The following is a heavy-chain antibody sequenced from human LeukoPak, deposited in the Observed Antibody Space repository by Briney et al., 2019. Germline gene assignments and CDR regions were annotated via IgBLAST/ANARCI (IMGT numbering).Heavy chain of an antibody. CDR3: TKSRSSWSDDTFDI. J-gene: IGHJ3*02. CDR1: GFTFSGYC. V-gene: IGHV3-21*01. Sequence: GGSLRLSCAASGFTFSGYCMFWVRQAPGKGLEWISSISTGGTYIYYADSVKGRFTISRDNAKNSLYLQMNSLRAEDTAVYYCTKSRSSWSDDTFDIWGQGTMVTVSS. D-gene: IGHD6-13*01. CDR2: ISTGGTYI.